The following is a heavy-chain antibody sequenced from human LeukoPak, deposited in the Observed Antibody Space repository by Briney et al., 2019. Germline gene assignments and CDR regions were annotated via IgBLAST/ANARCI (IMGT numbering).Heavy chain of an antibody. D-gene: IGHD6-19*01. Sequence: GGSLRLSCATFGFTFIDYDMHWVRQVIGKGLEWVSAIGIRGDTHYSGSVKGRFTISRENAESSLYLQMNSLRAEDTAVYYCARGGIQVSGIDEFDYWGQGTLVTVSS. CDR3: ARGGIQVSGIDEFDY. V-gene: IGHV3-13*01. CDR1: GFTFIDYD. J-gene: IGHJ4*02. CDR2: IGIRGDT.